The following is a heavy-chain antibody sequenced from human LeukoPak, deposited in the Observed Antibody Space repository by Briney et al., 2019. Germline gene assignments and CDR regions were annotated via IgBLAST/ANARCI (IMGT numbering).Heavy chain of an antibody. CDR1: GGSISSSSYY. Sequence: SETLSLTCTVSGGSISSSSYYWGWIRQPPGKGLERIGSIYYSGNTYYNPSLKSRVTISADTPKNQFSLKLSSVTAADTAVYYCARDLKYYDSSGYYYYVDYWGQGTLVTVSS. D-gene: IGHD3-22*01. CDR2: IYYSGNT. CDR3: ARDLKYYDSSGYYYYVDY. J-gene: IGHJ4*02. V-gene: IGHV4-39*07.